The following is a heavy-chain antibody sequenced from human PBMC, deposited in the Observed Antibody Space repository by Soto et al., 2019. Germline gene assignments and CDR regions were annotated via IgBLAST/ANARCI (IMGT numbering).Heavy chain of an antibody. V-gene: IGHV5-51*01. CDR3: AASIFYYGMDV. J-gene: IGHJ6*02. CDR1: GYTFTNYW. Sequence: GESLKISCKGSGYTFTNYWIGWVRQMPGKGPEWMGIIYPGDSDTKYNPSFPGQVTISADKSITTTYLQWSSLKASDTAIYYCAASIFYYGMDVWGQGATVPVSS. CDR2: IYPGDSDT.